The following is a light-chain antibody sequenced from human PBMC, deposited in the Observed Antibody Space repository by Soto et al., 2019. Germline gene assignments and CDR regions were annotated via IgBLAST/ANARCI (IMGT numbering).Light chain of an antibody. CDR1: SSDVGGYNY. J-gene: IGLJ1*01. Sequence: QSVLTQPASVSGSPGQSITISCTGTSSDVGGYNYVSWYQLHPGKAPKLMTYDVSHRPSGVSSRFSGSKSGNTASLTISGLQAEDEADYYCSSYTSADILYLFGTGTKVTVL. V-gene: IGLV2-14*03. CDR3: SSYTSADILYL. CDR2: DVS.